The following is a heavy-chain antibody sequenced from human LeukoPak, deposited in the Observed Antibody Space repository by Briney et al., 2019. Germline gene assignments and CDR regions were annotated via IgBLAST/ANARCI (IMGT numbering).Heavy chain of an antibody. CDR1: GFTFSDHY. Sequence: GGSLRLSCAASGFTFSDHYIDWVRQAPGKGLEWVGRSRDKGNSYTTAYAASVRGRFTISRDDSKNSLYLQMNSLRAEDTAVYYCAGNNWNDLNYYYYYYMDVWGKGTTVSVSS. CDR2: SRDKGNSYTT. J-gene: IGHJ6*03. V-gene: IGHV3-72*01. CDR3: AGNNWNDLNYYYYYYMDV. D-gene: IGHD1-1*01.